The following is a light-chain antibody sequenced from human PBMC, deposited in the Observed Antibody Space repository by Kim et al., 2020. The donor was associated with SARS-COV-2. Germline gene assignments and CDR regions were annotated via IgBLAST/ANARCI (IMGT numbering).Light chain of an antibody. CDR3: QQYGSSPR. J-gene: IGKJ4*01. Sequence: SPGKRATLSCRASQSVTFNYLACYQQKPGQTPRLVIYGASNRASGVPDRFSGSGSGTDFTLTISRLEPEDSAVYYCQQYGSSPRFGGGTKVDIK. V-gene: IGKV3-20*01. CDR2: GAS. CDR1: QSVTFNY.